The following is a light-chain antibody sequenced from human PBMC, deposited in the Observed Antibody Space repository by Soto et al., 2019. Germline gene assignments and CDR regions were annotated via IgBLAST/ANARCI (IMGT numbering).Light chain of an antibody. J-gene: IGKJ1*01. CDR3: QQYGSSPRKT. V-gene: IGKV3-20*01. CDR1: QSVSSSY. Sequence: EIVLTQSPGTLSLSPGEKDTLSCRASQSVSSSYLAWYQQKPGQAPRLLIYGASSRATGIPDRFSGSGSGTDFTLTISRLEPEDFAVYYCQQYGSSPRKTFGQGTKVNIK. CDR2: GAS.